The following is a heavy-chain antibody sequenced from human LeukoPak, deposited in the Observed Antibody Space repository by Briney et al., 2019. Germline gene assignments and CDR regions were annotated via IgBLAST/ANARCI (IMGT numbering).Heavy chain of an antibody. CDR1: GGTFSSYA. J-gene: IGHJ4*02. CDR2: IIPILGIA. CDR3: ARASFRXXAVALDY. D-gene: IGHD6-19*01. Sequence: SVKVSCKASGGTFSSYAISWVRQAPGQGLEWMGRIIPILGIANYAQKFQGRVTITADKSTSTAYMELSSLRSEDTAVYYCARASFRXXAVALDYWGQGTLVTVS. V-gene: IGHV1-69*04.